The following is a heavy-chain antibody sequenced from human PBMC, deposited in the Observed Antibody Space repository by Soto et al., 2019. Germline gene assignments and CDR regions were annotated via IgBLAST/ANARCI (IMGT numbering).Heavy chain of an antibody. CDR1: GFTFSSYS. D-gene: IGHD1-26*01. Sequence: PGGSLRLSCAASGFTFSSYSMNWVRQAPGKGLEWVSSISSSSSYIYYADSVKGRFTISRDNAKNSLYLQMNSLRAEDTAVYYCARDQVGSYDYYYGMDVWGQGTTVTVSS. CDR2: ISSSSSYI. J-gene: IGHJ6*02. CDR3: ARDQVGSYDYYYGMDV. V-gene: IGHV3-21*01.